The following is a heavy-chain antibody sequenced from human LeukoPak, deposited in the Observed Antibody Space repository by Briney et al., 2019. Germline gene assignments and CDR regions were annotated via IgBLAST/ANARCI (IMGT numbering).Heavy chain of an antibody. CDR2: ISTYNGDT. D-gene: IGHD6-19*01. V-gene: IGHV1-18*01. CDR3: ARDPSNSSGLRTFFDY. Sequence: GASVKVSCKASGYSFINYGVSWVRQAPGQGLEWMGWISTYNGDTNYAQKLQGRVTMTTDTSTSTAYMELRSLGSDDTAVYYCARDPSNSSGLRTFFDYWGQGTLVTVSS. J-gene: IGHJ4*02. CDR1: GYSFINYG.